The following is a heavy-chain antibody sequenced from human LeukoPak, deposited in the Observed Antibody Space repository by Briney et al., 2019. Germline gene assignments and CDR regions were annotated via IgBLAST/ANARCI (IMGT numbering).Heavy chain of an antibody. D-gene: IGHD1-26*01. V-gene: IGHV3-53*01. Sequence: GGSLRLSCAASGFTVSSNYMSWVRQAPGKGLEWVSVIYSGGSTYYADSVKGRFTISRDNSKNTLYLQMNSLRAEDTAVYYCARMFPGELGGDYWGQGTLVTVSS. CDR1: GFTVSSNY. J-gene: IGHJ4*02. CDR3: ARMFPGELGGDY. CDR2: IYSGGST.